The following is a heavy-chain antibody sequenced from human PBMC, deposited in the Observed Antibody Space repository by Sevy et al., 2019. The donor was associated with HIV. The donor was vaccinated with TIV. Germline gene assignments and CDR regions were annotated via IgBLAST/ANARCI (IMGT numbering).Heavy chain of an antibody. CDR1: GFTFSSYG. Sequence: GGSLRLSCAASGFTFSSYGMHWVRQAPGKGLEWVALIWYDGSSKYYADSVKGRFTISRDNSKNTLYLQMNSLRAEDTAVYYCASGAYYFASRTENFDYWGQGTLVTASS. J-gene: IGHJ4*02. V-gene: IGHV3-33*01. D-gene: IGHD3-10*01. CDR2: IWYDGSSK. CDR3: ASGAYYFASRTENFDY.